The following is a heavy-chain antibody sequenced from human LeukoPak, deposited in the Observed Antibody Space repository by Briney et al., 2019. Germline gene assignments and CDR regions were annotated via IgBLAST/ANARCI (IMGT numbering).Heavy chain of an antibody. D-gene: IGHD2-2*01. J-gene: IGHJ6*02. CDR2: FSGSGVSV. Sequence: LAGGSLTLSRSPSSLLFSSYALTGAPQAPERGVEGFSDFSGSGVSVHFADSVKGRFSISRDNPKNTLNLQMNSQRAEDTARYYCAIRSRGNFSITGCYFKGLNFWGQGTTATASS. CDR1: SLLFSSYA. CDR3: AIRSRGNFSITGCYFKGLNF. V-gene: IGHV3-23*01.